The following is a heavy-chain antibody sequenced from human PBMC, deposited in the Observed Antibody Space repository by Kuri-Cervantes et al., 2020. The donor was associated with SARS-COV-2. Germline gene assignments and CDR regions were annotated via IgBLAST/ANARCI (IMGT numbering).Heavy chain of an antibody. CDR1: GFTFSSYG. D-gene: IGHD1-14*01. CDR2: IWYDGSNK. CDR3: AKDGGTMDYYHYMDV. J-gene: IGHJ6*03. V-gene: IGHV3-30*02. Sequence: GGSLRLSCAASGFTFSSYGMHGVRQAPGKGLEWVAVIWYDGSNKYYADSVKGRFTISRDNSNNTLYLQMNSLTTEDTAVYFCAKDGGTMDYYHYMDVWGRGTTVTVSS.